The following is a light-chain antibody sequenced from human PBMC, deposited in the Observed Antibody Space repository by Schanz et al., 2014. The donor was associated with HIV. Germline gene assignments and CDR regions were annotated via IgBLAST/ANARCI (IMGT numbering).Light chain of an antibody. CDR2: DVT. CDR1: SSDVGAYNY. V-gene: IGLV2-14*01. J-gene: IGLJ3*02. Sequence: QSALTQPASVSGSPGQSITISCTGTSSDVGAYNYVSWYQQHPGKAPKLMIYDVTSRPSGVSHRFSGSKSGNTASLTISGLQAEDEADYYCGTWDSNLNDWLFGGGTKLTVL. CDR3: GTWDSNLNDWL.